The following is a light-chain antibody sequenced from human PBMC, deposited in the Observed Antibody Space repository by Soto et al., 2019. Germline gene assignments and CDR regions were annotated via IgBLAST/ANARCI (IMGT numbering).Light chain of an antibody. V-gene: IGKV3-15*01. J-gene: IGKJ2*01. Sequence: EIVMTQPPATLSVSPGERASLSCRASQSVNSNLAWYQQKPGQAPRILIYAASTRATGVPGRFSGSGSRTEFPLTISSLQSEDFAVYYCHQYNKWPYTFGQGTKVDIK. CDR3: HQYNKWPYT. CDR1: QSVNSN. CDR2: AAS.